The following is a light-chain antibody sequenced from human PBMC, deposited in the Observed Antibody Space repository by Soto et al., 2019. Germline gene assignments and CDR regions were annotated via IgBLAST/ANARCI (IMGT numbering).Light chain of an antibody. J-gene: IGLJ1*01. V-gene: IGLV2-14*02. CDR3: SSYTSSSTLDV. Sequence: QSALTQPASVSGSPGQAITISCTGASSDVGSYNIVSWYQQHPGKAPKLMIYEVSKRPSGVSNRFSGSKSGNTASLTISGLQAEDEADYYCSSYTSSSTLDVFGTGTKVTVL. CDR2: EVS. CDR1: SSDVGSYNI.